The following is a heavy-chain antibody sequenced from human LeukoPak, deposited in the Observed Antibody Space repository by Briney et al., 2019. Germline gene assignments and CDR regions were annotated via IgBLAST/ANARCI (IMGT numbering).Heavy chain of an antibody. J-gene: IGHJ4*02. D-gene: IGHD4-11*01. CDR1: GFTFTSYD. CDR3: ARNEFDYSNFFDY. Sequence: SVKVSCKASGFTFTSYDINWVRQAPGQGLEWMGGIIPIFGTANYAQKFQGRVTITADESTSTAYMELSSLRSEDTAVYYCARNEFDYSNFFDYWGQGTLVTVSS. V-gene: IGHV1-69*13. CDR2: IIPIFGTA.